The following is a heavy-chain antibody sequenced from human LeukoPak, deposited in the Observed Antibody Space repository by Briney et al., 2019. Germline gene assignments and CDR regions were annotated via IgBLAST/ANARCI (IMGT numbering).Heavy chain of an antibody. J-gene: IGHJ4*02. Sequence: PSETLSLTCTVSGGSISSSSYYWGWIRQPPGKGLEWIGSIYYSGSTYYNPSLKSRVTISVDTSKNQFSLKLSSVTAADTAVYYCARDRFSGSRDPHFDYWGQGTLVAVSS. V-gene: IGHV4-39*07. CDR1: GGSISSSSYY. CDR3: ARDRFSGSRDPHFDY. D-gene: IGHD1-26*01. CDR2: IYYSGST.